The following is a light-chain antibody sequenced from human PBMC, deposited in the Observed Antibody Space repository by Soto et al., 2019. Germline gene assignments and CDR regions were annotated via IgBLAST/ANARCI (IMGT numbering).Light chain of an antibody. Sequence: DIVMTQSPDSLAVSLGERATINCKSSQSVLYSANNKNCLAWYQQKPGQPPKLLLYWASTWESGVPDRFSGSGSGTDFTLTISSLQAEDVAVYYCQQYYSTPRTFGQGTKVEIK. J-gene: IGKJ1*01. CDR1: QSVLYSANNKNC. CDR3: QQYYSTPRT. CDR2: WAS. V-gene: IGKV4-1*01.